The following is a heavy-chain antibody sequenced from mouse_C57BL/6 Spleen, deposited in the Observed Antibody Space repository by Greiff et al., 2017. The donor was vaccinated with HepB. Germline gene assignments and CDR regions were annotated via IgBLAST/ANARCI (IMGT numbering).Heavy chain of an antibody. V-gene: IGHV1-80*01. Sequence: VQLQQSGAELVKPGASVKISCKASGYAFSSYWMNWVKQRPGKGLEWIGQIYPGDGDTNYNGKFKGKATLTADKSSSTAYMQLSSLTSEDSAVYFCAREDYYYGTEGYWGQGTTLTVSS. CDR2: IYPGDGDT. CDR1: GYAFSSYW. D-gene: IGHD1-1*01. CDR3: AREDYYYGTEGY. J-gene: IGHJ2*01.